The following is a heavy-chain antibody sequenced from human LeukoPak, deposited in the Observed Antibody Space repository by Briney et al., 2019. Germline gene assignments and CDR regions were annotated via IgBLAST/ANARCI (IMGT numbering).Heavy chain of an antibody. CDR2: IYSGST. Sequence: SETLSLTCTVSGGSISSSSYYWGWIRQPPGKGLEWIGSIYSGSTYYNPSLKSRVTISVDTSKNQFSLKLSSVTAADTAVYYCARSPKLGILYMTYYFDYWGQGTLVTVSS. D-gene: IGHD7-27*01. CDR3: ARSPKLGILYMTYYFDY. V-gene: IGHV4-39*01. J-gene: IGHJ4*02. CDR1: GGSISSSSYY.